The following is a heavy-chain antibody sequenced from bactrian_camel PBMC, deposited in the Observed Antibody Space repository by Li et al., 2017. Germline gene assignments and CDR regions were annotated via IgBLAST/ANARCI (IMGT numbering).Heavy chain of an antibody. Sequence: HVQLVESGGGSVQAGGSLRLSCAASGFTFRIDCMGWFRSAPGKEREGVATIRGDGISAYADSVKGRFTISKDNAKNTLYLYMNSLKPDDTATYYCATEADRCLLHRLWYNYWGQGTQVTVS. D-gene: IGHD3*01. CDR3: ATEADRCLLHRLWYNY. CDR2: IRGDGIS. CDR1: GFTFRIDC. V-gene: IGHV3S53*01. J-gene: IGHJ4*01.